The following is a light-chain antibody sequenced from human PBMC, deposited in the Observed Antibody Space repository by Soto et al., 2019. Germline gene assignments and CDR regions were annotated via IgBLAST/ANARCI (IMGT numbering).Light chain of an antibody. CDR1: QSVSTY. V-gene: IGKV3-11*01. CDR3: QHYNSWPRTWT. CDR2: DAF. Sequence: EIVLTQSPATLSLSPGERATLSCRASQSVSTYLAWYQHKPGQAPRLLIYDAFNRATGVPVRFSGSGSGTDFTLTISNLEPEDFAVYHCQHYNSWPRTWTFGQGTKVEIK. J-gene: IGKJ1*01.